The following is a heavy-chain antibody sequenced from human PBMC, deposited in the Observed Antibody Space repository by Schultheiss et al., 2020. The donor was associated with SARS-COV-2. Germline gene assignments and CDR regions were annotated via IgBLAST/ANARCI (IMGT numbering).Heavy chain of an antibody. V-gene: IGHV3-64D*06. CDR2: ISSNGGST. Sequence: GESLKISCSASGFTFSSYAMHWVCQAPGKGLEYVSAISSNGGSTYYADSVKGRFTISRDNSKNTLYLQMSSLRAEDTAVYYCVKTLGYCSGGSCYSSYYYYYGMDVWGQGTTVTVSS. CDR3: VKTLGYCSGGSCYSSYYYYYGMDV. J-gene: IGHJ6*02. CDR1: GFTFSSYA. D-gene: IGHD2-15*01.